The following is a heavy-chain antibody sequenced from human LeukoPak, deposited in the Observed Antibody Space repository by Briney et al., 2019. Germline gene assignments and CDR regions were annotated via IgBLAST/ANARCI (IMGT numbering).Heavy chain of an antibody. CDR1: GFTFSSYS. D-gene: IGHD5-12*01. J-gene: IGHJ4*02. CDR3: ARGRVVVAASDY. CDR2: ISSSSSYM. V-gene: IGHV3-21*01. Sequence: KTGGSLRLSCAASGFTFSSYSMNWVRQAPGKGLEWVSSISSSSSYMYYADSVKGRFTISRDNAKNSLYLQMNSLRAEDTAVYYCARGRVVVAASDYWGQGTLVTVSS.